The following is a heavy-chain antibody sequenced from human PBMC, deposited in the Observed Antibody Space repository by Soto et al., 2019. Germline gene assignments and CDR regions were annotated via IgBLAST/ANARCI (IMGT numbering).Heavy chain of an antibody. CDR1: GYTFTGYY. J-gene: IGHJ6*03. V-gene: IGHV1-2*04. CDR3: ARERWTNGSGIYYYYMDV. D-gene: IGHD3-10*01. Sequence: GASVKVSCKASGYTFTGYYMHWVRQAPGQGLEWMGWINPNSGGTNYAQTFQGWVTMTRDTSISTAYMELSRLRSDDTAVYYCARERWTNGSGIYYYYMDVWGKGTTVTVSS. CDR2: INPNSGGT.